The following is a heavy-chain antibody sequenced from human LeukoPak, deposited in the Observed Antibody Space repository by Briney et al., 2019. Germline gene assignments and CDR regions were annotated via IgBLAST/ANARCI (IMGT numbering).Heavy chain of an antibody. CDR1: GNSISSGDNY. V-gene: IGHV4-61*02. CDR2: IYTSGST. J-gene: IGHJ4*02. CDR3: ARASYSYDINGWVPFDY. D-gene: IGHD3-22*01. Sequence: SQTLSLTCTVSGNSISSGDNYWSWIRQPAGKGLEWIGRIYTSGSTNYNPSLKSRVTISGDTSKNQFSLRLSSVTAADTAVYYCARASYSYDINGWVPFDYWGQGTLSPSP.